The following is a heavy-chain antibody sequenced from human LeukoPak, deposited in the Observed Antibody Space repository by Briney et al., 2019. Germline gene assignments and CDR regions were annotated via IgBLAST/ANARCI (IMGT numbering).Heavy chain of an antibody. J-gene: IGHJ3*02. CDR2: ISGSGGST. Sequence: GSLRLSCAASGFTSSSCAVSWVRQAPGKGLEWVSDISGSGGSTYYADSVKGRFTISRDNSKSTLYLQMNSLRAEDTAVYYCAKEVGYYDSSGSHDAFDIWGQGTMVTVSS. CDR3: AKEVGYYDSSGSHDAFDI. D-gene: IGHD3-22*01. CDR1: GFTSSSCA. V-gene: IGHV3-23*01.